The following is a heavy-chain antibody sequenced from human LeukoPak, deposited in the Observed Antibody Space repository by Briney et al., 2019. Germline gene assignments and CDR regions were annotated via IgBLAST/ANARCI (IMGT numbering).Heavy chain of an antibody. CDR1: GFTFSSYG. J-gene: IGHJ3*02. D-gene: IGHD3-10*01. Sequence: AGGSLRLSCAASGFTFSSYGMHWVRQAPGKGLGWVAVISYDGSNKYYADSVKGRFTISRDNSKNTLYLQMNSLRAEDTAVYYCAKGLKWFGELGDDAFDIWGQGTMVTVSS. CDR3: AKGLKWFGELGDDAFDI. V-gene: IGHV3-30*18. CDR2: ISYDGSNK.